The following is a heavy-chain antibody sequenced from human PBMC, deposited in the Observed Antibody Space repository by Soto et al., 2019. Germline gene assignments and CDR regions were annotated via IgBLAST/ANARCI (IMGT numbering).Heavy chain of an antibody. D-gene: IGHD3-22*01. J-gene: IGHJ4*02. Sequence: PSETLSLTCAVYGVSFSGYYWSWIRQPPGKGLEWIGEINHSGSTNYNPSLKGRVTISVDTSKNQFSLKLSSVTAADTAVYYCAKVEDSSGYYALSVWGQGTLVTVSS. CDR3: AKVEDSSGYYALSV. CDR2: INHSGST. V-gene: IGHV4-34*01. CDR1: GVSFSGYY.